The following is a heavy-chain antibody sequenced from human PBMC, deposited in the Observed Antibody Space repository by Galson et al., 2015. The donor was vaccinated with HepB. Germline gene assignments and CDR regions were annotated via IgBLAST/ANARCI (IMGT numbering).Heavy chain of an antibody. D-gene: IGHD5-24*01. V-gene: IGHV3-15*01. CDR2: IKSKIDGGTR. Sequence: SLRLSCASSGFTFSDAYMIWVRQVPGKGLEWVGSIKSKIDGGTRDYAAPVKGRFSISRDDSKNTLNLQMNSLRSEDTGVYYCTTYFGYSSNWRAKYQNYGMDVWGQGTTVTVSS. CDR3: TTYFGYSSNWRAKYQNYGMDV. J-gene: IGHJ6*02. CDR1: GFTFSDAY.